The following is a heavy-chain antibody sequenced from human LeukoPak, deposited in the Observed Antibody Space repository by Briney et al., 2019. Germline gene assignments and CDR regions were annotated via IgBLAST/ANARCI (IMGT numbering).Heavy chain of an antibody. V-gene: IGHV1-2*04. CDR2: INPNSGGT. CDR3: ARDYSSSWYCAFDI. Sequence: ASVKVSCKASGYTFTGYYMHWVRQAPGQGLEWMGWINPNSGGTNYAQKFQGWVTMTRDTSISTAYMELSRLRSDDTAVYYCARDYSSSWYCAFDIWGQGTMVTVSS. CDR1: GYTFTGYY. J-gene: IGHJ3*02. D-gene: IGHD6-13*01.